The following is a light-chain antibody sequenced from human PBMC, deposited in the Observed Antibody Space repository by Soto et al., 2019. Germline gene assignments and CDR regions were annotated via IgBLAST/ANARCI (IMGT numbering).Light chain of an antibody. CDR1: QSLVSSDGNTY. J-gene: IGKJ1*01. Sequence: DVVMTQTPLSRPVTLGQPASMSCRSSQSLVSSDGNTYLIWFQQRPGQSPRRLIYKVSNRDSGVPDRFSGSGSGTDFTLEISRVEAEDVGVYYCMQGTHWPWTFGQGTKVEIK. V-gene: IGKV2-30*01. CDR2: KVS. CDR3: MQGTHWPWT.